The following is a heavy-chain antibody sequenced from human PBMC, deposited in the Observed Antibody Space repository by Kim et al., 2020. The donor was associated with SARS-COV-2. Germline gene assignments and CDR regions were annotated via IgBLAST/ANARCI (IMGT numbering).Heavy chain of an antibody. V-gene: IGHV3-11*03. D-gene: IGHD5-18*01. J-gene: IGHJ5*02. Sequence: VQGRVTISRDDAKNTLYLQMNSLRGEDTAVYYFASAQLWPRWANWFDPWGQGTLVTVSS. CDR3: ASAQLWPRWANWFDP.